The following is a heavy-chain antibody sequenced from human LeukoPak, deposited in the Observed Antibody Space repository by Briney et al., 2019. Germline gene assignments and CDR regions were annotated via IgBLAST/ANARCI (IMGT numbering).Heavy chain of an antibody. CDR2: ISYDGSNN. J-gene: IGHJ6*04. V-gene: IGHV3-30*18. Sequence: PGRSLRLSCAASGFTFSSYGMHWVRQAPGKGLEWVAVISYDGSNNYYADSVKGRFTISRDNSKNTLYLQMNSLRAEDTAVYYCAKDRGYCSSTSCYNYYYYGMDVWGKGTTVTVSS. CDR3: AKDRGYCSSTSCYNYYYYGMDV. D-gene: IGHD2-2*01. CDR1: GFTFSSYG.